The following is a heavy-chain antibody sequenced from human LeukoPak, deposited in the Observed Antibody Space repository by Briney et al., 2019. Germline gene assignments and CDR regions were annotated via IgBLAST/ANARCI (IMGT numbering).Heavy chain of an antibody. Sequence: PGGSLRLSCAASGFTVSSNYMSWVRQAPGKGLEWVSVIYRGGSTYYADSVKGRFTISRDNSKNTLYLQMNSLRAEDTAVYYCARAPAEYYYGSGSYYPPEYYFDYWGQGTLVTVSS. CDR2: IYRGGST. CDR3: ARAPAEYYYGSGSYYPPEYYFDY. CDR1: GFTVSSNY. J-gene: IGHJ4*02. D-gene: IGHD3-10*01. V-gene: IGHV3-66*01.